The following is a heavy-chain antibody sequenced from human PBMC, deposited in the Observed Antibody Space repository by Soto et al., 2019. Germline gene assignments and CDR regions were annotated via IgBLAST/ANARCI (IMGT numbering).Heavy chain of an antibody. V-gene: IGHV1-18*04. CDR2: ITPFNGNT. D-gene: IGHD4-4*01. J-gene: IGHJ4*02. Sequence: QIQLVQSGPESKKPGASVKVSCQTSGYNFISYGLSWVRQAPGQGLEWMGWITPFNGNTNYPQRFRGKITMTTDTATNTGYLEVRILNSDDTAVYYCVRDYSSVPDIWGQGTLVTVSS. CDR3: VRDYSSVPDI. CDR1: GYNFISYG.